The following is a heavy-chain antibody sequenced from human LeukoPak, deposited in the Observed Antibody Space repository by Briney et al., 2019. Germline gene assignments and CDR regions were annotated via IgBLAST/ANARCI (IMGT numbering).Heavy chain of an antibody. V-gene: IGHV4-34*01. CDR2: INHSGST. Sequence: SETLSLTCAVYGGSFSGYYWSWIPQPPGKGLEWIGEINHSGSTNYNPSLKSRVTISVDTSKNQFSLKLSSVTAADTAVYYCARVKWLVRWIDYCGQGTLVTVSS. CDR1: GGSFSGYY. D-gene: IGHD6-19*01. CDR3: ARVKWLVRWIDY. J-gene: IGHJ4*02.